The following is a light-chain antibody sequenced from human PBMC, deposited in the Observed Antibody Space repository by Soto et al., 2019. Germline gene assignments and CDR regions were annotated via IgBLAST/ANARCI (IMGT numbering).Light chain of an antibody. V-gene: IGKV3-20*01. J-gene: IGKJ4*01. CDR1: QSVRSSY. Sequence: EVVLTQSPGTLSLSPGERATFSCRASQSVRSSYLAWYQQKAGQAPRLLIYGASTRATGIPDRFSGSGSGTDFTLTINRLAPEDFAVYYCQQYGGSPLTFGGGTKVEIK. CDR3: QQYGGSPLT. CDR2: GAS.